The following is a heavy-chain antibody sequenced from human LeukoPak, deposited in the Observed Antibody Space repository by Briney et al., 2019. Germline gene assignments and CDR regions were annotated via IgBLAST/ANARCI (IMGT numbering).Heavy chain of an antibody. CDR3: ARDDKWGFDY. D-gene: IGHD1-26*01. J-gene: IGHJ4*02. V-gene: IGHV3-21*01. CDR2: ISSSSSYI. Sequence: GGSLRLSCAASGFTFSSYSMNWVRQAPGKGLEWVSSISSSSSYIYYADSVKGRFTISRDNAKNSLFLQMNSLTAEDTAVYYCARDDKWGFDYWGQGTLVTVSS. CDR1: GFTFSSYS.